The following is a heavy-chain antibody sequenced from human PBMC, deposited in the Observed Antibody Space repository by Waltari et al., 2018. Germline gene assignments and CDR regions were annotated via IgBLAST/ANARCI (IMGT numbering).Heavy chain of an antibody. CDR2: INHSGST. CDR1: GGSFSGYY. J-gene: IGHJ6*02. Sequence: QVQLQQWGAGLLKPSETLSLTCAVYGGSFSGYYWSWIRQPPGKGLEWIGEINHSGSTNYNPSLKSRVTMSVDTSKNQFSLKLSSVTAADTAVYYCARDYLLATVTTWGYYYYGMDVWGQGTTVTVSS. CDR3: ARDYLLATVTTWGYYYYGMDV. V-gene: IGHV4-34*01. D-gene: IGHD4-4*01.